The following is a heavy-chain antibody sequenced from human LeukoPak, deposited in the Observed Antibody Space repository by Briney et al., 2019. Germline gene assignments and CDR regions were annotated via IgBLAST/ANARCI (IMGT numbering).Heavy chain of an antibody. CDR2: IYTSGST. CDR3: ARSGPYYYYYYMDV. Sequence: SETLSLTCTVSGGSISSGSYYWSWIRQPAGKGLEWIGRIYTSGSTNYNPSLKSRVTISVDTSKNQFSLKLSSVTAADTAVYYCARSGPYYYYYYMDVWGKGTTVTISS. V-gene: IGHV4-61*02. D-gene: IGHD2-8*02. J-gene: IGHJ6*03. CDR1: GGSISSGSYY.